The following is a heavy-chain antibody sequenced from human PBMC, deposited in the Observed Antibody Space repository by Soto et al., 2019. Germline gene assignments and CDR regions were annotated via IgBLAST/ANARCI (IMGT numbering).Heavy chain of an antibody. CDR1: GFTFSSYG. J-gene: IGHJ6*02. CDR2: IWYDGSNK. CDR3: ARSSAVLLGFGESAGHQYGMDV. D-gene: IGHD3-10*01. V-gene: IGHV3-33*01. Sequence: QVQLVESGGGVVQPGRSLRLSCAASGFTFSSYGMHWVRQAPGKGLEWVAVIWYDGSNKYYADSVKGRFTISRDNSKNPLDLQMISLRAEDTAVYYCARSSAVLLGFGESAGHQYGMDVWGQGTTVTVSS.